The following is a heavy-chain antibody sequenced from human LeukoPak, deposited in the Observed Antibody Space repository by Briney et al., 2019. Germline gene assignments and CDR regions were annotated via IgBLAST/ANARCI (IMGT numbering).Heavy chain of an antibody. Sequence: PSETLSLTCTVSGGSITSYYWSWFRQPPGKGLEFIGYIFYTGSTNYNPSLKSRVTISVDKSKNQFSLKLSSVTAADTAVYYCARVFGGVIVSEYYFDYWGQGTLVTVSS. CDR2: IFYTGST. V-gene: IGHV4-59*12. CDR3: ARVFGGVIVSEYYFDY. CDR1: GGSITSYY. J-gene: IGHJ4*02. D-gene: IGHD3-16*02.